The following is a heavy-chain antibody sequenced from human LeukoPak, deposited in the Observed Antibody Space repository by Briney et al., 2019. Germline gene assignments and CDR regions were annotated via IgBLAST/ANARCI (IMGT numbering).Heavy chain of an antibody. D-gene: IGHD6-13*01. Sequence: WETLSLTCTVSGGSVSSASNYWSWIRQPPGKGLEWIGYIYYSGSTNYNPSLKSRVTISVDTSKNQFSLKLSSVTAADTAVYYCARCSKAGIAAAGSPYYYYGMDVWGQGTTVTVSS. V-gene: IGHV4-61*01. CDR1: GGSVSSASNY. CDR3: ARCSKAGIAAAGSPYYYYGMDV. J-gene: IGHJ6*02. CDR2: IYYSGST.